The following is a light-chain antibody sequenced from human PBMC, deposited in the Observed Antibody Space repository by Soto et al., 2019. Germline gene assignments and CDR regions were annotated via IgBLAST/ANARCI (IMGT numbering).Light chain of an antibody. V-gene: IGKV3-15*01. CDR2: GAS. CDR3: QQYNNWPRAT. CDR1: QSVSSN. Sequence: EIVMAQSPATLSVSPGERATLSCRASQSVSSNLAWYQQKRGQAPRLLIYGASSRATGIPARFSGSGSGTEFTLTISSLQSEDFGVYYCQQYNNWPRATFGGGTKVDIK. J-gene: IGKJ4*01.